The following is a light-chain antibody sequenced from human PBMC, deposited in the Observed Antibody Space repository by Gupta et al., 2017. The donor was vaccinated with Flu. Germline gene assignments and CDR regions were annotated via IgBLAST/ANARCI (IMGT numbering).Light chain of an antibody. CDR3: SLYTGRNTGV. V-gene: IGLV2-8*01. CDR1: SSDLSGKNY. Sequence: SVTISCGGASSDLSGKNYVSWYQQFPGKAPKLIRYEVTKRPSGVPERFSGSKSDDTASLTVSGLQAEDEAEYFCSLYTGRNTGVFGGGTKLTVL. CDR2: EVT. J-gene: IGLJ3*02.